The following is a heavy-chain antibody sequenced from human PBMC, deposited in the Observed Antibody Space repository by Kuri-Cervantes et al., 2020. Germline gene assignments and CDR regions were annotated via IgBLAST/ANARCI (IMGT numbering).Heavy chain of an antibody. CDR1: GGTFSSYA. V-gene: IGHV1-69*13. CDR3: ARDSHVSYYDILTGYYPFDY. Sequence: SVKVSCKASGGTFSSYAISWVRQAPGQGLEWMGGIIPIFGTANYAQKFQGRVTITADESTSTAYMELSSLRSEDTAVYYCARDSHVSYYDILTGYYPFDYWSQGTLVTVSS. D-gene: IGHD3-9*01. J-gene: IGHJ4*02. CDR2: IIPIFGTA.